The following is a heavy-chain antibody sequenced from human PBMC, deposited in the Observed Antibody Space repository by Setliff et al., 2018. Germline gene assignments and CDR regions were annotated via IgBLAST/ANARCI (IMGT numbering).Heavy chain of an antibody. V-gene: IGHV4-39*07. Sequence: TPVLTCTVSGGSISSMSYYWGWIRQPPGKGLEWIGSIYYTGSTYYNPSLKSRVTMSVDTSKRQFSLKLGSATAADTAVYYCARDMGQPYYFESWGLGTLVTVSS. CDR1: GGSISSMSYY. D-gene: IGHD1-1*01. CDR2: IYYTGST. J-gene: IGHJ4*02. CDR3: ARDMGQPYYFES.